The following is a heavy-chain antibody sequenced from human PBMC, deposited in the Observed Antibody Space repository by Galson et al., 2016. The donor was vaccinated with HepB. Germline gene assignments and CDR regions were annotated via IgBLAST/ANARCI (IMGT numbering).Heavy chain of an antibody. D-gene: IGHD1-26*01. Sequence: SVKVSCKASGGTFSSYAIFWVRQAPGQGLEWMGGIIPMLGTANYARKFQGRVTITADESTSTAYMELSSLRFEDTAVYYCARDHSGSYYWFDPWGQGTLVTVSS. J-gene: IGHJ5*02. V-gene: IGHV1-69*13. CDR3: ARDHSGSYYWFDP. CDR2: IIPMLGTA. CDR1: GGTFSSYA.